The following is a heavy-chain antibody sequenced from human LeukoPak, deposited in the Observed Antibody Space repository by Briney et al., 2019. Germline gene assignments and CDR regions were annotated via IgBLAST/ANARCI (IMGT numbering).Heavy chain of an antibody. CDR1: GGSITSGSYY. J-gene: IGHJ5*02. Sequence: SETLFLTCTVSGGSITSGSYYWSWIRQPAGKGLEWIGRIYTSGSTNYNPSLKSRVTISVDTSKNQFSLKLSSVTAADTAVYYCARVHYDSIRNWFDPWGQGTLVTVSS. CDR2: IYTSGST. CDR3: ARVHYDSIRNWFDP. D-gene: IGHD3-22*01. V-gene: IGHV4-61*02.